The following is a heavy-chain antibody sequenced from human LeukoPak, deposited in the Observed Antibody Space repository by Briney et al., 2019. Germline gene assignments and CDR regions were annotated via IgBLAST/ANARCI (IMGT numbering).Heavy chain of an antibody. Sequence: SETLSLTCTVSGGSISSGDYYWSWIRQPPGKGLEWIGYIYYSGSTYYNPSLKRRVTISVDTSKNQFSLKLSSVTAADTAVYYCAGNSSGWYRAFDIWGQGTMVTVSS. D-gene: IGHD6-19*01. J-gene: IGHJ3*02. CDR3: AGNSSGWYRAFDI. CDR1: GGSISSGDYY. V-gene: IGHV4-30-4*01. CDR2: IYYSGST.